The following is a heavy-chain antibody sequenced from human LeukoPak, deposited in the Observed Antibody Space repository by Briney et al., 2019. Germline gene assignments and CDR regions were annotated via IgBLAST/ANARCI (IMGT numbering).Heavy chain of an antibody. CDR3: ARVSGHSSSWYISDY. D-gene: IGHD6-13*01. Sequence: PSETLSLTCSVSGGSISSYFWSWIRQPPGKGLEWIGCIYYSGSTNYTPSLKSRVTISLDTSKKQFSLKLSSVTAADTAVYYCARVSGHSSSWYISDYWGQGTLVTVSS. V-gene: IGHV4-59*01. CDR1: GGSISSYF. CDR2: IYYSGST. J-gene: IGHJ4*02.